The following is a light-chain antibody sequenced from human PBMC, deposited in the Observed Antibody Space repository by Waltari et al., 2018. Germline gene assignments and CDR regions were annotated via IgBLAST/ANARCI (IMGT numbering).Light chain of an antibody. CDR2: AAS. Sequence: EIVMTQSPATLSVSPGERVTLSCRASQSVSSNLAWYQQKPGQAPRVLIYAASTRATGIPARFSGSGSGTEFTLTISSLQSEDFAVYVCQQYGSSPPTFGQGTKVEIK. J-gene: IGKJ1*01. CDR1: QSVSSN. CDR3: QQYGSSPPT. V-gene: IGKV3-15*01.